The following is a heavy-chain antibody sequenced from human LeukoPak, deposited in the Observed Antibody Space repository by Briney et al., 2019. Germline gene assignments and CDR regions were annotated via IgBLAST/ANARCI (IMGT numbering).Heavy chain of an antibody. Sequence: GGSRRLSCAASGFTFRDYWMSWVRQAPGKGLEWVANIKEDGSEKHYVDSVKGRFTISRDNAKNSLYLQSLYLQMNSLRAEDTAVYYCAKGVVPSEPGIAAADHFDYWGQGTLVTVSS. CDR2: IKEDGSEK. J-gene: IGHJ4*02. D-gene: IGHD6-13*01. CDR1: GFTFRDYW. CDR3: AKGVVPSEPGIAAADHFDY. V-gene: IGHV3-7*01.